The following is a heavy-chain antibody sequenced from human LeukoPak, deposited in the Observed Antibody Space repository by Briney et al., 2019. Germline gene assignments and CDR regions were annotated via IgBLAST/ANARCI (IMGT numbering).Heavy chain of an antibody. D-gene: IGHD5-18*01. CDR3: ARHLSGITGYTYGRGIDY. Sequence: PGGSLRLSCAASGFTFSSYWMSWVRQAPGKGLEWVANIKKDGSEKYYVDSVKGRFTISRDNAKTSLYLQMNSLRAEDTAVYYCARHLSGITGYTYGRGIDYWGQGTLVTVSP. V-gene: IGHV3-7*01. CDR2: IKKDGSEK. CDR1: GFTFSSYW. J-gene: IGHJ4*02.